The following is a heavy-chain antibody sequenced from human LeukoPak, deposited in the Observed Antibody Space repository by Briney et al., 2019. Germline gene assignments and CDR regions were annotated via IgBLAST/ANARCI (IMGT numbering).Heavy chain of an antibody. D-gene: IGHD5-24*01. CDR2: IGIDSGNT. J-gene: IGHJ4*02. CDR1: GFTFSDYS. CDR3: ARDYKYAFDN. Sequence: GGSLRLSCAASGFTFSDYSMNWVRQTPGKGLEWISYIGIDSGNTNYADSVKGRFTISGDKAKNSLYLQMNSLRVEDTAVYYCARDYKYAFDNWGQGTLVTVSS. V-gene: IGHV3-48*01.